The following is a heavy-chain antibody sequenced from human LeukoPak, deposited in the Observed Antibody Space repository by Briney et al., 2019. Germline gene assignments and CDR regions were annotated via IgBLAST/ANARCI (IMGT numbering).Heavy chain of an antibody. D-gene: IGHD5-24*01. V-gene: IGHV4-59*11. CDR2: IYYTATT. CDR1: GSSISNQY. CDR3: ARVRWLQPDH. Sequence: SDTLSLTCTVSGSSISNQYWSWIRQPPGKGLEWIGCIYYTATTNYHPSLKSRVTISVDTSKNQFSLRLSSVTAADTAVYYCARVRWLQPDHWGQGTLVTVSS. J-gene: IGHJ4*02.